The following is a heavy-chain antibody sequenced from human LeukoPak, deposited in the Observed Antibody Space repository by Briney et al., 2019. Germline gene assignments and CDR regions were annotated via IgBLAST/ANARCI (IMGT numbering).Heavy chain of an antibody. CDR3: ARDLLDPYYYDSSGYSHLYYYYGMDV. Sequence: ASVKVSCKASGYTFTSYGISWVRQAPGQGLVWTGWISAYNGNTNYAQKFQGRVTITADKSTSTAYMELSSLRSEDTAVYYCARDLLDPYYYDSSGYSHLYYYYGMDVWGQGTTVTVSS. D-gene: IGHD3-22*01. V-gene: IGHV1-18*01. J-gene: IGHJ6*02. CDR1: GYTFTSYG. CDR2: ISAYNGNT.